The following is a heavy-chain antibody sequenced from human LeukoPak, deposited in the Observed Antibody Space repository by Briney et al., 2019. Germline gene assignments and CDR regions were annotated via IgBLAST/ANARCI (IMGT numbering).Heavy chain of an antibody. J-gene: IGHJ4*02. V-gene: IGHV4-39*07. CDR1: GGSISSSSYY. CDR3: ARRRKGTPRGPFDY. Sequence: SETLSLTCTVSGGSISSSSYYWSWIRQPPGKGLEWIGEINHSGNTNYNPSLKSRVTISVDTSKNQFSLKLSSVTAADTAVYYCARRRKGTPRGPFDYWGQGTLVTVSS. D-gene: IGHD1-14*01. CDR2: INHSGNT.